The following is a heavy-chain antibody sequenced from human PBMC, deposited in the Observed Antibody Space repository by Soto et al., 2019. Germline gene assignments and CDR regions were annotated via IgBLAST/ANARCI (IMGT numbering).Heavy chain of an antibody. J-gene: IGHJ6*02. CDR3: ARGHGMDV. CDR2: IRSSSSTK. CDR1: GFTFSTYS. V-gene: IGHV3-48*02. Sequence: EELLVEAGGGLVQPGGSLRLSCAASGFTFSTYSMNWVRQAPGKGLEWISNIRSSSSTKYYADLGKGRFTNSRDNARNSLFMQMNSLRDEDPAVYYCARGHGMDVWGQRTTVIVSS.